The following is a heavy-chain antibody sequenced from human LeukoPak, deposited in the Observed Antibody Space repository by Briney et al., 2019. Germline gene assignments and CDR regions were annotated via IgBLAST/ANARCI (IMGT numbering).Heavy chain of an antibody. CDR1: GYX. CDR2: INHSGST. Sequence: GYXWSWXRQPPXXGXEWIGEINHSGSTNYNPSLKSRVTISVDTSKNQFSLKLSSVTAADTAVYYCARGGLTMRTFDYWGQGTLVTVSS. D-gene: IGHD4/OR15-4a*01. CDR3: ARGGLTMRTFDY. V-gene: IGHV4-34*01. J-gene: IGHJ4*02.